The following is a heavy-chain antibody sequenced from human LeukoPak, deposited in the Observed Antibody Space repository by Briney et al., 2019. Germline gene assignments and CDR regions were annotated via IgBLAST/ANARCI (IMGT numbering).Heavy chain of an antibody. CDR2: VSDSGGST. V-gene: IGHV3-23*01. J-gene: IGHJ4*02. D-gene: IGHD3-3*01. Sequence: GGSLRLSCAASGFTFSSYVMHWVRQAPGKGLEWVSAVSDSGGSTFYADSVKGRFTISRDNSKNTLYLQMNSLRVEDTAVYYCAKQYDFWSGPDYWGQGTLVTVSS. CDR3: AKQYDFWSGPDY. CDR1: GFTFSSYV.